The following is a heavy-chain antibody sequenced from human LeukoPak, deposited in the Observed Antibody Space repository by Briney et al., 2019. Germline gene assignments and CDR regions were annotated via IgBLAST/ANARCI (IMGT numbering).Heavy chain of an antibody. J-gene: IGHJ4*02. CDR3: ARDSSGWYGGQGY. V-gene: IGHV1-69*05. D-gene: IGHD6-19*01. CDR1: GGTFSSYA. Sequence: GASVKVSCKASGGTFSSYAISWVRQAPGQGLEWMGGIIPIFGTANYAQKFQGRVTITTDESTSTAYMDLSSLRSEDTAVYYCARDSSGWYGGQGYWGQGTLVTVSS. CDR2: IIPIFGTA.